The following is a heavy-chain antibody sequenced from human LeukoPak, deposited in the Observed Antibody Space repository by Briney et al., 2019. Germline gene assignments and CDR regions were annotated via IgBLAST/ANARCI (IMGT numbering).Heavy chain of an antibody. J-gene: IGHJ4*02. CDR2: INHSGST. CDR3: ASSDTYYYDSSEITFDY. Sequence: PSETLSLTCAVYGGSFSGYYWSWIRQPPGKGLEWIGEINHSGSTNYNPSLKSRVTISVDTSMNQFSLKLSSATAADTAVYYCASSDTYYYDSSEITFDYWGQGTLVTVSS. D-gene: IGHD3-22*01. V-gene: IGHV4-34*01. CDR1: GGSFSGYY.